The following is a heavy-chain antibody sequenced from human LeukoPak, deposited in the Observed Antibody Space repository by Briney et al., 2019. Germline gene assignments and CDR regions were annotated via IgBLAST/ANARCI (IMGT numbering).Heavy chain of an antibody. Sequence: GGSLRLSCAASGFTFSSYEMNWVRQAPGKGPEWVSYISPSGSTVYYADSVKGRFTISRDNAKDSLYLQMNSLRAEDTAVYYCARAGSNFDYWGQGTLVTVSS. V-gene: IGHV3-48*03. CDR2: ISPSGSTV. J-gene: IGHJ4*02. CDR1: GFTFSSYE. CDR3: ARAGSNFDY. D-gene: IGHD3/OR15-3a*01.